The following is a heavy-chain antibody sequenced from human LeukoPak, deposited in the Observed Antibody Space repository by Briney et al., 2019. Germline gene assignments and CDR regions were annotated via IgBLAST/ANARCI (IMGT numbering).Heavy chain of an antibody. J-gene: IGHJ6*02. Sequence: GASVKVSCKASGYTFTSYGISWVRQAPGQGLEWIGWITTYNGNTKYAQKFQGRVTVTTDTSTSTAYMELRSLRSDDTAVYYCAKGPSIAAAGGYYYGMDVWGQGTTVTVSS. D-gene: IGHD6-13*01. CDR1: GYTFTSYG. CDR3: AKGPSIAAAGGYYYGMDV. CDR2: ITTYNGNT. V-gene: IGHV1-18*01.